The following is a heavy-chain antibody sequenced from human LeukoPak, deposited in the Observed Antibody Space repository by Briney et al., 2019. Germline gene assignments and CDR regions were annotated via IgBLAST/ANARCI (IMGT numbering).Heavy chain of an antibody. D-gene: IGHD3-10*01. CDR1: GGSISSGGY. J-gene: IGHJ3*02. Sequence: SEILSLTCSVSGGSISSGGYWSWIRQPPGEGLEWLGYIYYSGTTYYNPSLKSRVTMSVDTSKNEFSLKLTSVTAADTAVYYCARSDHYGSGSLPFDCFDIWGQGTMVTVSS. CDR2: IYYSGTT. CDR3: ARSDHYGSGSLPFDCFDI. V-gene: IGHV4-31*03.